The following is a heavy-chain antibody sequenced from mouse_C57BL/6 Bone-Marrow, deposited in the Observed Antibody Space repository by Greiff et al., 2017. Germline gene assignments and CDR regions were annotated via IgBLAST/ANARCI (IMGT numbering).Heavy chain of an antibody. CDR2: INPGSGGT. CDR3: ARSKNWDSWCAY. Sequence: VQLQQSGAELVRPGTSVKVSCKASGYAFTNYLIEWVKQRPGQGLEWIGVINPGSGGTNYNEKFKGKATLTADKSSSTAYMQLSSLTSEDSAVYFCARSKNWDSWCAYWGQGTLVPVSA. D-gene: IGHD4-1*01. V-gene: IGHV1-54*01. J-gene: IGHJ3*01. CDR1: GYAFTNYL.